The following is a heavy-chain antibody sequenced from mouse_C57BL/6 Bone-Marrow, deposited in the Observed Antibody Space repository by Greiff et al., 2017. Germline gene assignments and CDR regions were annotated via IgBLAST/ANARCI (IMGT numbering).Heavy chain of an antibody. D-gene: IGHD4-1*01. J-gene: IGHJ3*01. Sequence: QVQLQQSGAELVRPGASVTLSCKASGYTFTDYEMHWVKQTPVHGLEWIGAIVPETGGTAYNQKFKGKAILTAEKSSSTAYMELSSLTSEDSAIYYCARGEANWDGGWFAYWGQGTLVTVSA. CDR1: GYTFTDYE. V-gene: IGHV1-15*01. CDR2: IVPETGGT. CDR3: ARGEANWDGGWFAY.